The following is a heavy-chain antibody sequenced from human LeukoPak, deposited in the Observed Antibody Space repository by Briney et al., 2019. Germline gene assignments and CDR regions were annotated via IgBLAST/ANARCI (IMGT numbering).Heavy chain of an antibody. CDR1: GFTFSSYW. CDR2: IKQDGSEK. CDR3: ASTYGDRYYFDY. V-gene: IGHV3-7*01. J-gene: IGHJ4*02. D-gene: IGHD4-17*01. Sequence: GGSLRLSCAASGFTFSSYWMSWVRQAPGKGLEWVANIKQDGSEKYYVDSVKGRFTISRDNAKNSLYLQMNSLRAEDTAVYYRASTYGDRYYFDYWGQGTLVTVSS.